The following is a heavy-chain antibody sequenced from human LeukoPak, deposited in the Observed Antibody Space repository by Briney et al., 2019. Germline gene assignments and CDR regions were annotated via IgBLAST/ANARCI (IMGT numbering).Heavy chain of an antibody. V-gene: IGHV4-59*08. CDR2: IHYSGGT. Sequence: SETLSLTCTVSGGSISSDYWNWIRQPPGKGLEWIGYIHYSGGTFYNPSLKSRVTISVDSSKNQFSLQLSSVTAADTAVHYCARQGYSRGYFSLDYWGQGTLVTVSS. J-gene: IGHJ4*02. D-gene: IGHD2-15*01. CDR1: GGSISSDY. CDR3: ARQGYSRGYFSLDY.